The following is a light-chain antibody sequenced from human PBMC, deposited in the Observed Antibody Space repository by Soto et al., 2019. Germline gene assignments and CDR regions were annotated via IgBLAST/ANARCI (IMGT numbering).Light chain of an antibody. V-gene: IGKV4-1*01. CDR3: QQYYGTPLT. CDR1: QSLLYSSNNKNY. CDR2: WAS. J-gene: IGKJ4*01. Sequence: DIVMTQSPDSLAVSLGERATINCKSSQSLLYSSNNKNYLAWYQQKPGQPPKLLIYWASTRESGVPARFSGSGSGTDFTLTISSLQAEDVAVYYCQQYYGTPLTFGGGTKVEIK.